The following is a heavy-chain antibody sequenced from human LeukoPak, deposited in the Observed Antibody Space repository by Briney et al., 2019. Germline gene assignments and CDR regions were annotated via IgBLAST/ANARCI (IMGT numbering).Heavy chain of an antibody. CDR1: GYSFISYD. CDR3: ARLGGELLRPADY. V-gene: IGHV1-8*01. CDR2: LNVNTGNT. D-gene: IGHD1-26*01. Sequence: GASVRVSCKASGYSFISYDINWVRQATGQGLEWVGWLNVNTGNTAYAEKFQGRITITRDTSMRTVHMELSSLRSDDTAVFYCARLGGELLRPADYWGQGTLVIVSS. J-gene: IGHJ4*02.